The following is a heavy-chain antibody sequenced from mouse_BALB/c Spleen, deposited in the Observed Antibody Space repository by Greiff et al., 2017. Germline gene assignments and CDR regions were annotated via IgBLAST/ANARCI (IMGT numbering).Heavy chain of an antibody. J-gene: IGHJ3*01. CDR2: IDPENGDT. V-gene: IGHV14-4*02. D-gene: IGHD1-1*01. CDR3: LYGSSWFAY. Sequence: VQLQQSGAELVRSGASVKLSCTASGFNIKDYYMHWVRQRPEQGLEWIGWIDPENGDTEYAPKFQGKATMTADTSSNTAYLQLSSLTSEDTAVYYCLYGSSWFAYWGQGTLLTVSA. CDR1: GFNIKDYY.